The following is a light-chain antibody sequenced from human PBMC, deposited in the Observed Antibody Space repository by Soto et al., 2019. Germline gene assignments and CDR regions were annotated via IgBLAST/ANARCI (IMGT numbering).Light chain of an antibody. CDR1: SSNIGAGYD. V-gene: IGLV1-40*01. J-gene: IGLJ2*01. CDR2: GNT. Sequence: QSVRTQPPSVSGAPGQRVTIACTGSSSNIGAGYDVQWYQQLPGTAPKLLIYGNTNRPSGVPDRFSASKSGTSASLAITGLQAEDEVDYYCQSYDRTLSGVVFGGGTKLTVL. CDR3: QSYDRTLSGVV.